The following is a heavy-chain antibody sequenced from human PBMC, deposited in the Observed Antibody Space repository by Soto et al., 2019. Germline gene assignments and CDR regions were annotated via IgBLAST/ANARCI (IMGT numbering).Heavy chain of an antibody. CDR1: GGSFSGYY. Sequence: SETLSLTCAVYGGSFSGYYWNWIRQPPGKGLEWIGEIDHSGYTNYNPSLKSRVTMSVDTSKKQFSLKLRSVTAADTAVYYCVRDGTKTLRDWFDPWGQGISVTVSS. CDR2: IDHSGYT. V-gene: IGHV4-34*01. CDR3: VRDGTKTLRDWFDP. D-gene: IGHD1-1*01. J-gene: IGHJ5*02.